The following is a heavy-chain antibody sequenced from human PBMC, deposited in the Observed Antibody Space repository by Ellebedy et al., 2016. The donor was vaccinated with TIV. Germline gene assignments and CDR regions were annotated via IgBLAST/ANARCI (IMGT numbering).Heavy chain of an antibody. Sequence: GESLKISCAASGFTFSTYSMNWVRQAPGKGLEWVAVISYDGSNKYYADSVKGRFTISRDNSKNTLYLQMNSLRAEDTAVYYCAKASFIVLMVYAPNDYWGQGTLVTVSS. CDR2: ISYDGSNK. CDR3: AKASFIVLMVYAPNDY. CDR1: GFTFSTYS. J-gene: IGHJ4*02. D-gene: IGHD2-8*01. V-gene: IGHV3-30*18.